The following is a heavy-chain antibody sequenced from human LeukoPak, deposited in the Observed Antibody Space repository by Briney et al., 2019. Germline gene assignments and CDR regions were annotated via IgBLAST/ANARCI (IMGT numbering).Heavy chain of an antibody. CDR1: GASISSYY. V-gene: IGHV4-59*01. J-gene: IGHJ4*02. Sequence: SETLSLTCTVSGASISSYYWSWIRQPPGKGLESIGYVSYSGSTNYNPSLKSRVTISVDTSKNHFSLKLTSVTAADTAVYYCARYTVTTGVDYWGQGTLVTVSS. D-gene: IGHD4-17*01. CDR3: ARYTVTTGVDY. CDR2: VSYSGST.